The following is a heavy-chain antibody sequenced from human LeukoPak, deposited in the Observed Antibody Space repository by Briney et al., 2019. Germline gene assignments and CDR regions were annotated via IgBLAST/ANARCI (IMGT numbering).Heavy chain of an antibody. CDR3: AAEVRFLEWRLFDY. D-gene: IGHD3-3*01. J-gene: IGHJ4*02. CDR1: GGTFSSYA. V-gene: IGHV1-69*05. CDR2: IIPIIGTA. Sequence: SVKVSCKASGGTFSSYAISWVRQAPGQGPEWMGGIIPIIGTANYAQKFQGRVTITTDESTSTAYMELSSLRSEDTAVYYCAAEVRFLEWRLFDYWGQGTLVTVSS.